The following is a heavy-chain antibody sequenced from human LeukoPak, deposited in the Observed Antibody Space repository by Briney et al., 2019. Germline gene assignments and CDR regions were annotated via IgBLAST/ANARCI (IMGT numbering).Heavy chain of an antibody. CDR2: ISGSGDNT. D-gene: IGHD3-22*01. J-gene: IGHJ4*02. Sequence: GGSLRLSCAASGFTFDNYAMTWVRQAPGKGLEWVSGISGSGDNTYYADSVKGRFTISRDNSKNTLYLQMNSLRSEDTAVYYCARDPLGGYDSSGPVDYWGRGTLVTVSS. CDR3: ARDPLGGYDSSGPVDY. CDR1: GFTFDNYA. V-gene: IGHV3-23*01.